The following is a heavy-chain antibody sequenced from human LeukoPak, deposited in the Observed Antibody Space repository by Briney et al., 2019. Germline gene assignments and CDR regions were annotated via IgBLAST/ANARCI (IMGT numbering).Heavy chain of an antibody. CDR1: GGSISSSIYY. J-gene: IGHJ5*02. V-gene: IGHV4-39*01. Sequence: SSETLSLTCTVSGGSISSSIYYWAWIRQPPGTGLEWIGNIYYGGSTYYNRSLKSRVTISVDTSKKQFSLKLSSVTAADKAVYYCARHPGSNPNWFDPWGQGILVTVSS. CDR2: IYYGGST. D-gene: IGHD3-10*01. CDR3: ARHPGSNPNWFDP.